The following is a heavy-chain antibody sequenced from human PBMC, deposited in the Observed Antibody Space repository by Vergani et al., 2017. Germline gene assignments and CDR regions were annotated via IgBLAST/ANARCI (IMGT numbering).Heavy chain of an antibody. V-gene: IGHV4-4*02. CDR1: GGSISSSNW. CDR2: IYHSGST. CDR3: ARFLTGTTIYYYYGMDV. D-gene: IGHD1-1*01. Sequence: QVQLQESGPGLVKPSGTLSLTCAVSGGSISSSNWWSWVRQPPGKGLEWIGEIYHSGSTNYNPSLKSRVTISVDKSKNQFSRKLSSVTAADTAVYYCARFLTGTTIYYYYGMDVWGQGTTVTVSS. J-gene: IGHJ6*02.